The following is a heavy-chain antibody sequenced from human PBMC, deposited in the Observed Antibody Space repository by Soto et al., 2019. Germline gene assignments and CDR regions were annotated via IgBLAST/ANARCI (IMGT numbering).Heavy chain of an antibody. D-gene: IGHD2-2*01. V-gene: IGHV1-3*01. J-gene: IGHJ6*02. CDR2: INAGNGNT. CDR1: GYSFTSYA. CDR3: ARGVENIVVVLDVFGYYGMDV. Sequence: ASVKVSCKASGYSFTSYAIYWVRQAPGQRLEWMGWINAGNGNTKYSQKLQGRATFTGDTSASTAHMELSSLRSEDTAVYFCARGVENIVVVLDVFGYYGMDVWG.